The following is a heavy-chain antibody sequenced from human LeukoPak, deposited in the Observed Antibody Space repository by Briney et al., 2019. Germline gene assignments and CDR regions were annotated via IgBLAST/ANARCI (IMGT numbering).Heavy chain of an antibody. CDR3: ARAGPGLKKSGYYFDY. V-gene: IGHV4-31*03. CDR1: GGSISSGGYY. D-gene: IGHD3-22*01. J-gene: IGHJ4*02. Sequence: SETLSLTCTVSGGSISSGGYYRSWIRQHPGKGLEWIGYIYYSGSTYYNPSLKSRVTISVDTSENQFSLKLSSVTAADTAVYYCARAGPGLKKSGYYFDYWGQGTLVTVSS. CDR2: IYYSGST.